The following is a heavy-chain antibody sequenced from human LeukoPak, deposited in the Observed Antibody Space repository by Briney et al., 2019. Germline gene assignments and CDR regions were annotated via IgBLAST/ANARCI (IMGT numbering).Heavy chain of an antibody. CDR2: ISAYNGNT. J-gene: IGHJ4*02. CDR1: GYTFTSYG. V-gene: IGHV1-18*01. Sequence: GASVKVSCKASGYTFTSYGISWVRQAPGQGLEWMGWISAYNGNTNYAQKLQGRVTMTTDTSTSTAYMELRSLKSDDTAVYYCAQVVRGVPPTNWGQGTLVTVSS. D-gene: IGHD3-10*01. CDR3: AQVVRGVPPTN.